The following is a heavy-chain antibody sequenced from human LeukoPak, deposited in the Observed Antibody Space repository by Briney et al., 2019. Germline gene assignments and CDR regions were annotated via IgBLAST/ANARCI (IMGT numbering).Heavy chain of an antibody. J-gene: IGHJ4*02. Sequence: GASVKVSCKASGYTFTDFYIHWVRQAPGQGLEWMGWINPKSGDTNYAQKFQGRVTMTRDTSSNTAYMELSRLRSDDTAVYYCARAYCTDYCALGNCWGQGTLVTV. V-gene: IGHV1-2*02. CDR3: ARAYCTDYCALGNC. CDR1: GYTFTDFY. CDR2: INPKSGDT. D-gene: IGHD2-8*02.